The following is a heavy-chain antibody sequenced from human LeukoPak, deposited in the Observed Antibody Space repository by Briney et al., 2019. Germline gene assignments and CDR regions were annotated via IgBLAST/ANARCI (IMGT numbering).Heavy chain of an antibody. CDR3: AELGITMIGGV. CDR2: VSSSGSTI. CDR1: GFTFSSYE. Sequence: GGSLRLPCAASGFTFSSYEMNWVRQAPGKGLEWVSYVSSSGSTIYYADSVKGRFTISRDNAKNSLYLQMNSLRAEDTAVYYCAELGITMIGGVWGKGTTVTISS. D-gene: IGHD3-10*02. V-gene: IGHV3-48*03. J-gene: IGHJ6*04.